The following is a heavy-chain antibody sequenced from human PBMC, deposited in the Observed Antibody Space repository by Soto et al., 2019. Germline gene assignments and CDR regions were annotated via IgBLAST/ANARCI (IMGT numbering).Heavy chain of an antibody. CDR3: ARGAALKYYFDY. V-gene: IGHV3-30*03. CDR2: ISYDGSNK. Sequence: SLRLSCAASGFTFSSYGMHWVRQAPGKGLEWVAVISYDGSNKYYADSVKGRFTISRDNSKNTLYLQMNSLRAEDTAVYYCARGAALKYYFDYWGQGTLVTVSS. J-gene: IGHJ4*02. CDR1: GFTFSSYG. D-gene: IGHD6-6*01.